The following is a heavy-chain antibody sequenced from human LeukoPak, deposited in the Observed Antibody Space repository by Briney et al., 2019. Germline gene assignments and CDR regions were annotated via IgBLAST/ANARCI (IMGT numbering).Heavy chain of an antibody. CDR3: AKGVEEQQPAALDY. Sequence: GGSLRLSCAASGFTFSSYGMHWVRQAPGKGLEWVAVISYDGSNKYYADSVKGRFTISRDNSKNTLYLQMNSLRAEDTAVYYCAKGVEEQQPAALDYWGQGTLVTVSS. J-gene: IGHJ4*02. CDR1: GFTFSSYG. V-gene: IGHV3-30*18. D-gene: IGHD6-13*01. CDR2: ISYDGSNK.